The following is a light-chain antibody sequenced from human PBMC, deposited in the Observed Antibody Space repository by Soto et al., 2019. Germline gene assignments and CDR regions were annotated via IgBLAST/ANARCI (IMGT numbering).Light chain of an antibody. Sequence: TQSPSSLSAAVGDRVTISCRASQSISNYLAWYQQKPGQAPKLLIYDVSNMDTGIPSRFSGSGSGTDFTLTISSLQPEDFATYYCQQCGNLPRTFEQGTKVDI. J-gene: IGKJ1*01. CDR2: DVS. CDR1: QSISNY. V-gene: IGKV1D-13*01. CDR3: QQCGNLPRT.